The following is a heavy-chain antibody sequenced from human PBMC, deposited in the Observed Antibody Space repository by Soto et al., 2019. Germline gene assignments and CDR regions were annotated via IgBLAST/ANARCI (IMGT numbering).Heavy chain of an antibody. V-gene: IGHV1-2*04. CDR2: INPNSGGT. Sequence: ASVKVSCKASGYTFTGYYMHWVRQAPGQGLEWMGWINPNSGGTNYAQKFQGWVTMTRDTSISTAYMELSRLRSDDTAVYYCARGGHNYYDSRPSESFDYWGQGTLVTVSS. CDR3: ARGGHNYYDSRPSESFDY. CDR1: GYTFTGYY. J-gene: IGHJ4*02. D-gene: IGHD3-22*01.